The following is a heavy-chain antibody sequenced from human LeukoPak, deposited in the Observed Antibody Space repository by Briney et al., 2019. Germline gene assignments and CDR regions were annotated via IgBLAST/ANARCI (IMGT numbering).Heavy chain of an antibody. D-gene: IGHD2-2*01. J-gene: IGHJ5*02. Sequence: GGSLRLSCVASGFTLRIYVLYTVRDAPGEGLEWVSYICTRSRYIHYKDTVRGRFTMSRDDAKTSLNLEMNSLRAEDTAVYYCARADCSSSTCYLRRSWFDPWGQGTLVTVSS. CDR2: ICTRSRYI. CDR3: ARADCSSSTCYLRRSWFDP. V-gene: IGHV3-21*01. CDR1: GFTLRIYV.